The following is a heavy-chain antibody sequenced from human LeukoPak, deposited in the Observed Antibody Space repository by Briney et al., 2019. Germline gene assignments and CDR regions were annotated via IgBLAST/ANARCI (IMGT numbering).Heavy chain of an antibody. V-gene: IGHV1-46*01. Sequence: ASVKVSCKASGYTFTGYYMHWVRQAPGQGLEWMGIINPSGGSTSYAQKFQGRVTMTRDTSTSTVYMELSSLRSEDTAVYYCARAVEMATHFDYWGQGTLVTVSS. D-gene: IGHD5-24*01. CDR2: INPSGGST. CDR3: ARAVEMATHFDY. CDR1: GYTFTGYY. J-gene: IGHJ4*02.